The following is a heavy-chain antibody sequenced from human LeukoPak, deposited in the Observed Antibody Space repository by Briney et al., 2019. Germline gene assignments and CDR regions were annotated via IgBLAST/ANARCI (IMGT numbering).Heavy chain of an antibody. D-gene: IGHD1-26*01. V-gene: IGHV3-64*01. CDR2: ISNNGGTT. J-gene: IGHJ4*02. Sequence: PGGSLRLSCAASGFTFRSYTMHWVRQAPGKGLEYVSAISNNGGTTYYANSVKGRFTISRDNSKNTLYLQMGSLRVEDMAVYYCARVASSGTYGDYWGQGTLVTVSS. CDR1: GFTFRSYT. CDR3: ARVASSGTYGDY.